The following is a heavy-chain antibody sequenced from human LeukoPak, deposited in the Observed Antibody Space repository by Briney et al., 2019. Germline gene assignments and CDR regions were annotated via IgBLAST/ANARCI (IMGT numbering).Heavy chain of an antibody. CDR2: IWYDGSNK. V-gene: IGHV3-33*06. Sequence: PGRSLRLSCAASGFTFSSYGMHWVRQAPGKGLEWVAVIWYDGSNKYYADSVKGRFTISRDNSKNTLYLQMNSLKAEDAALYYCAKGNYGEKIDYWGPGTLVTVSS. CDR1: GFTFSSYG. CDR3: AKGNYGEKIDY. J-gene: IGHJ4*02. D-gene: IGHD4-17*01.